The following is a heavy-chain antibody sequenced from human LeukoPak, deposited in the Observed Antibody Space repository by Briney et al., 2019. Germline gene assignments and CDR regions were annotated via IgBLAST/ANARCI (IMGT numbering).Heavy chain of an antibody. CDR1: GGSISSSSYY. V-gene: IGHV4-39*01. CDR3: ARHVWLQPFDY. D-gene: IGHD3-9*01. J-gene: IGHJ4*02. CDR2: IYYSGST. Sequence: AETLSLTCTVSGGSISSSSYYWGWIRQTPGKGLEWIGSIYYSGSTYYNPSLKSRVTISVDTSKNQFSLKLSSVTAADTAVYYCARHVWLQPFDYWGQGTLVTVSS.